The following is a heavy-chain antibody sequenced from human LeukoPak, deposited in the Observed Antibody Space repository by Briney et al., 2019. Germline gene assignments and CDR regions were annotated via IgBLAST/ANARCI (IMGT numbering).Heavy chain of an antibody. Sequence: GASVKVSCKASGYTFTSYYMHWVRQAPGQGLEWMGIINPSGGSTSYAQKFQGRVTMTRDMSTSTVYMELSSLRSEDTAVYYCARDREMATSRLHYFDYWGQGTPVTVSS. J-gene: IGHJ4*02. CDR1: GYTFTSYY. CDR3: ARDREMATSRLHYFDY. V-gene: IGHV1-46*01. D-gene: IGHD5-24*01. CDR2: INPSGGST.